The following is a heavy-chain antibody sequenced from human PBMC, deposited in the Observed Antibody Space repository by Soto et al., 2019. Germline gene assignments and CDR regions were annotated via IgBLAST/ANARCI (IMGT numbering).Heavy chain of an antibody. Sequence: PGGSLRLSCAASGFTLSNFAMSWVRQAPGKGLEWVSVVSGAGITTKYAASVKGRFTVSRDNSKNTLSLQLASLRVEDTGIYHCVKGRRRGLDNGNFDYWRRGTLVTVSS. J-gene: IGHJ4*01. CDR1: GFTLSNFA. CDR2: VSGAGITT. D-gene: IGHD1-1*01. V-gene: IGHV3-23*01. CDR3: VKGRRRGLDNGNFDY.